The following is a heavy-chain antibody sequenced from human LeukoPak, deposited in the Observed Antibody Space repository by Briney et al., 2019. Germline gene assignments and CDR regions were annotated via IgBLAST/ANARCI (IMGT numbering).Heavy chain of an antibody. D-gene: IGHD3-22*01. CDR1: GYTFTSYY. CDR2: INPSGGST. V-gene: IGHV1-46*01. J-gene: IGHJ4*02. CDR3: ARRDSYYDSSGYYYYFDY. Sequence: ASVKASCKASGYTFTSYYMHWVRQAPGQGLEWMGIINPSGGSTSYAQKFQGRVTMTRDTSTSTVYMELSSLRSEDTAVYYCARRDSYYDSSGYYYYFDYWGQGTLVTVSS.